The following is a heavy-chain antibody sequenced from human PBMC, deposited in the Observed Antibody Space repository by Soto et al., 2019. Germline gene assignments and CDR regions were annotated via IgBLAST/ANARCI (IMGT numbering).Heavy chain of an antibody. CDR3: AKESRDCGSTSCYGSEYFQH. CDR2: ISYDGSNK. D-gene: IGHD2-2*01. Sequence: QVQLVESGGGVVQPGRSLRLSCAASGFTFSSYGMHWVRQAPGKGLEWVAVISYDGSNKYYADSVKGRFTISRDNSKNTLYLQMNSLRAEDTAMYYCAKESRDCGSTSCYGSEYFQHWSQGTLVTVSS. J-gene: IGHJ1*01. CDR1: GFTFSSYG. V-gene: IGHV3-30*18.